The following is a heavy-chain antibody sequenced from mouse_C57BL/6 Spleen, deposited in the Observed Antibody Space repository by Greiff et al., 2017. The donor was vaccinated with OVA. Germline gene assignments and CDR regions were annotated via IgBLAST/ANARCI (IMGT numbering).Heavy chain of an antibody. V-gene: IGHV3-8*01. Sequence: EVQLQQSGPGLAKPSQTLSLTCSVTGYSITSDYWNWIRQFPGNKLEYMGYISYSGSTYYNPSLKSRISITRDTSKNQYYLQLNSGTTEDTATYYCARSRATVPFAYWGQGTLVTVSA. CDR3: ARSRATVPFAY. CDR1: GYSITSDY. J-gene: IGHJ3*01. D-gene: IGHD1-1*01. CDR2: ISYSGST.